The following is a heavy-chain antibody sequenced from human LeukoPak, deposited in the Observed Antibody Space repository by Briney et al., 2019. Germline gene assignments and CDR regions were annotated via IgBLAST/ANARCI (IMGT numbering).Heavy chain of an antibody. CDR3: MSAHGY. Sequence: GGSLRLSCVVSGYSFSTNMMTWVRQAPGKGLEWVATILPAGKESYRVDSVKGRFIISRDNAKNSLFLEMNSLSPADTALSYCMSAHGYWGQGTLVTVSS. V-gene: IGHV3-7*01. CDR2: ILPAGKES. CDR1: GYSFSTNM. J-gene: IGHJ4*02.